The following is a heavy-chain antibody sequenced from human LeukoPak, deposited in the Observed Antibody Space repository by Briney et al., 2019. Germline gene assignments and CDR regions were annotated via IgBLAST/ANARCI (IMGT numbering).Heavy chain of an antibody. Sequence: SSETLSLTCAVYGGSFGGYYWSWIRQPPGKGLEWIGEINHSGSTNYNPSLKSRVTISVDTSKNQFSLKLSSVTAADTAVYYCARGPGYVNYYYYYGMDVWGQGTTVTVSS. D-gene: IGHD3-10*02. CDR3: ARGPGYVNYYYYYGMDV. CDR2: INHSGST. V-gene: IGHV4-34*01. J-gene: IGHJ6*02. CDR1: GGSFGGYY.